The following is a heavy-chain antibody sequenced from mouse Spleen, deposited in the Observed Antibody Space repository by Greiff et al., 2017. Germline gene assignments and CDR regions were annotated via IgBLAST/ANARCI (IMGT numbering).Heavy chain of an antibody. CDR1: GFTFSSFG. CDR3: ARRSEGWFAY. Sequence: EVQLVESGGGLVQPGGSRKLSCAASGFTFSSFGMHWVRQAPEKGLEWVAYISSGSSTIYYADTVKGRFTISRDNPKNTLFLQMTSLRSEDTAMYYCARRSEGWFAYWGQGTLVTVSA. V-gene: IGHV5-17*02. J-gene: IGHJ3*01. CDR2: ISSGSSTI.